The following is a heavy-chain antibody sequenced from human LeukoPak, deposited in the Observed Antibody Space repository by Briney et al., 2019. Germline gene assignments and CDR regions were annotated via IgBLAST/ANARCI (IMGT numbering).Heavy chain of an antibody. D-gene: IGHD3-16*01. Sequence: GASVKVSCKASGYTFTRDYMHWVRQAPGQGLEWMGRINPNSGGTNYAQKFQGRVTMNRDTSISTAYMELSSLRSDDTAVYYCARLEGTLGGYYYYYMDVWGKGTTVTVSS. J-gene: IGHJ6*03. CDR1: GYTFTRDY. V-gene: IGHV1-2*06. CDR3: ARLEGTLGGYYYYYMDV. CDR2: INPNSGGT.